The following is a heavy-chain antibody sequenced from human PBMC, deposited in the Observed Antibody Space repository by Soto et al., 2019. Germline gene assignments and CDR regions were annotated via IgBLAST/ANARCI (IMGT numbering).Heavy chain of an antibody. CDR3: ARLHYDSSGYYYYYGMDV. Sequence: PGESLKISCKGSGYSFTSYWIGWVRQMPGKGLEWMGIIYPGDSDTRYSPSFQGQVTISADESISTAYLQWSSLKASDTAMYYCARLHYDSSGYYYYYGMDVWGQGTTVTV. D-gene: IGHD3-22*01. CDR1: GYSFTSYW. CDR2: IYPGDSDT. J-gene: IGHJ6*02. V-gene: IGHV5-51*01.